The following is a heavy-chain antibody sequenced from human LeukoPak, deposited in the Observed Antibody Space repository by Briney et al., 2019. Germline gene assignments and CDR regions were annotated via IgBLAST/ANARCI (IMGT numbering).Heavy chain of an antibody. CDR2: IHPSSGGT. D-gene: IGHD4-17*01. Sequence: ASVNVSCKASGYIFTAYYIHWVRQAPGQGLEWVGRIHPSSGGTEYAQNFQGRVTVTRDTSITTAYMELNRLTSDDTTVYYCARNYGDLDHWGQGTLVTVSS. CDR3: ARNYGDLDH. J-gene: IGHJ4*02. V-gene: IGHV1-2*06. CDR1: GYIFTAYY.